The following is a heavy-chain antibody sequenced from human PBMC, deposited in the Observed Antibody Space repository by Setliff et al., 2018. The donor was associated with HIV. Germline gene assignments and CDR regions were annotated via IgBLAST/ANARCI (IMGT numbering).Heavy chain of an antibody. D-gene: IGHD3-22*01. J-gene: IGHJ4*02. Sequence: PSETLSLTCTVSGGSISTYYWSWIRQPAGKGLEWIGRIHHTGNTNYNPSLKSRVTLSADTSKNQLSLSLTSVTAADTAVYYCARVRLTMIMMVDYFDQWGQGTLVTVTS. CDR3: ARVRLTMIMMVDYFDQ. CDR2: IHHTGNT. CDR1: GGSISTYY. V-gene: IGHV4-4*07.